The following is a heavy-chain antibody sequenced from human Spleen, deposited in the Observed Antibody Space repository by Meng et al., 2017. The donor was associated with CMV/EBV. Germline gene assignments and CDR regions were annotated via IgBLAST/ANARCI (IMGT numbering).Heavy chain of an antibody. CDR1: GGSISSSSYY. J-gene: IGHJ4*02. Sequence: ESLKISCTVSGGSISSSSYYWGWIRQPPGKGLEWIGSIYYSGSTYYNPSLKSRVTISVDTSKNQFSLKLSSVTAADTAVYYCARDKGAVTATKDYWGQGTLVTVSS. CDR2: IYYSGST. D-gene: IGHD4-11*01. V-gene: IGHV4-39*07. CDR3: ARDKGAVTATKDY.